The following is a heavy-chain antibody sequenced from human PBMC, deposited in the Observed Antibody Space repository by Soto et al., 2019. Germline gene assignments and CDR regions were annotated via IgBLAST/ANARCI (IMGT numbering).Heavy chain of an antibody. CDR1: GHSISNGYYT. J-gene: IGHJ4*02. CDR2: IYNSVNT. V-gene: IGHV4-30-4*01. Sequence: QVQLQESGPGLVEPSQTLSLTCTVSGHSISNGYYTWSWIRQPPGKDLEWIGHIYNSVNTYSNPSLKSRVTISADTSKNQFSLKLSCVTAADTAVYYCARGPSGDKVDYWGQGTLVTVSS. D-gene: IGHD3-10*01. CDR3: ARGPSGDKVDY.